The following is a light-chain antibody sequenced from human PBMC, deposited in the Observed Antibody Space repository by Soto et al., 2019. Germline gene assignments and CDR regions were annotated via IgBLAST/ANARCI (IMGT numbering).Light chain of an antibody. CDR2: YTS. V-gene: IGKV3-11*01. CDR1: QSVGTR. J-gene: IGKJ1*01. CDR3: HQRQSWPRT. Sequence: EILLTQSPATLSLSPGERATLSCRASQSVGTRLAWYQHKPGQAPRLLIYYTSNRATGIPARFSGSGSGTDFTLTINSLAPEDFAIYYCHQRQSWPRTFGQGTKVDI.